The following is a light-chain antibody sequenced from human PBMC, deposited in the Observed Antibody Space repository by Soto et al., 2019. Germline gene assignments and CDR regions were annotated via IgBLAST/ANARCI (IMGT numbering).Light chain of an antibody. J-gene: IGKJ2*01. CDR2: GAS. V-gene: IGKV3-15*01. CDR3: QQYNIWPYT. Sequence: EIVMTQSPATLSVSPGERATLSCRASQSVSSNLAWYQQKPGQAPRLLIYGASTRATGIPARFSGSGSGTDFTLIISNLQSEDFAVYYCQQYNIWPYTFGQGTKLETK. CDR1: QSVSSN.